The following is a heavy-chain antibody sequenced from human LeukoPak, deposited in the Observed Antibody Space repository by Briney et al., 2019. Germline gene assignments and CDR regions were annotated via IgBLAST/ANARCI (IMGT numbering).Heavy chain of an antibody. Sequence: GASVKVSCKASGYAFSTNVISWGRQAPGQGLEWMGCIGASVPNTNYVQQFRGTVTMTPDTSASTVYMELRNLLSGDTAVYYCASGDYSGFNYGPLDSWGQGTLVTVSS. D-gene: IGHD5-12*01. CDR1: GYAFSTNV. V-gene: IGHV1-18*01. J-gene: IGHJ4*02. CDR3: ASGDYSGFNYGPLDS. CDR2: IGASVPNT.